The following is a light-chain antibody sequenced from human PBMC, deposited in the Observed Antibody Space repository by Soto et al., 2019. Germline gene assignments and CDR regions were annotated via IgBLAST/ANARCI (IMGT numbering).Light chain of an antibody. CDR3: QQYNVWPLT. CDR1: QSVTSN. CDR2: VAS. J-gene: IGKJ4*01. V-gene: IGKV3-15*01. Sequence: EIVMTQSPVTLSVSPGDRATLSCRASQSVTSNLAWYQQKPGQTPKLLIYVASTRATGIPARFSGSGSGTEFTLTISSLQSEDFAVYYCQQYNVWPLTFGGGTQVEFK.